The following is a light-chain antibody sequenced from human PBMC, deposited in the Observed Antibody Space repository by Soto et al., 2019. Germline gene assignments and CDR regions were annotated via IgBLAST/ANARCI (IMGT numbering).Light chain of an antibody. CDR2: AAS. CDR1: QSVYIPY. Sequence: EIVLTQSPGTLSLSPGERATLSCRASQSVYIPYLAWYQQKPGQAPSLLIYAASRRATGVPDRFSGSGSGTDFTLTISRLEHEDVAVYYCQQYDSSPPRYTFGQGTKLEI. V-gene: IGKV3-20*01. CDR3: QQYDSSPPRYT. J-gene: IGKJ2*01.